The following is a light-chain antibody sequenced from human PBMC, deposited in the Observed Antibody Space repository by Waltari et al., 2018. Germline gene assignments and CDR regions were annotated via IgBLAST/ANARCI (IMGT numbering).Light chain of an antibody. CDR3: QQYYNYPYT. CDR2: AAS. V-gene: IGKV1-8*01. CDR1: QGINTY. Sequence: AIRMTQSPSSFSASTGDRVTMTCRASQGINTYVAWYQQKPGKAPKLLIYAASTLQSGVPSRFSGSGSGTDFTLTISCLQSEDFATYYCQQYYNYPYTFGQGTKVEIK. J-gene: IGKJ2*01.